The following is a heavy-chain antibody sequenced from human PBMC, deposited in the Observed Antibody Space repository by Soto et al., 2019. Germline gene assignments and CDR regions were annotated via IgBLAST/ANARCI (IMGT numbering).Heavy chain of an antibody. CDR2: IHSSSSII. V-gene: IGHV3-48*02. CDR3: ARDRGYTYGFDF. J-gene: IGHJ4*02. Sequence: GGSLRLSCAASGLTFTSYSMNWVRQAPGKGLEWVSFIHSSSSIIYYADSVKGRFTISRDNAKNSLYLQMNSLRDEDTAVYYCARDRGYTYGFDFWGQGALVTVSS. D-gene: IGHD5-18*01. CDR1: GLTFTSYS.